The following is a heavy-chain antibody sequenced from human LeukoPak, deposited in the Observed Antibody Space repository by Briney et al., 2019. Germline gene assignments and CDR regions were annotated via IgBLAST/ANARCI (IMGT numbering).Heavy chain of an antibody. CDR2: IYSDGST. V-gene: IGHV3-53*01. J-gene: IGHJ3*02. D-gene: IGHD3-9*01. Sequence: GGSLRLSCAASGFTVSTNYMNWVRQAPGKGLEWVSVIYSDGSTHYADSVKGRFSISGDNSKNTVYLQMNSLRAEDTAVYYCARTYFDILTGYYKSFDAFDIWGHGTMVTVSS. CDR3: ARTYFDILTGYYKSFDAFDI. CDR1: GFTVSTNY.